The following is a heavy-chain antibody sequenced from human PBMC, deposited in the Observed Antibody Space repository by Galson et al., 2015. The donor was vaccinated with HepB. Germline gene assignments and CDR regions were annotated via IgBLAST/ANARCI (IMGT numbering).Heavy chain of an antibody. J-gene: IGHJ6*02. CDR2: ISYDGSNK. V-gene: IGHV3-30-3*01. CDR3: ARDGNLYSSSSFFRKTSYYYYYGMDV. Sequence: SLRLSCAASGLTFSSYAMHWVRQAPGKGLEWVAVISYDGSNKYYADSVKGRFTISRDNSKNTLYLQMNSLRAEDTAVYYCARDGNLYSSSSFFRKTSYYYYYGMDVWGQGTTVTVSS. CDR1: GLTFSSYA. D-gene: IGHD6-6*01.